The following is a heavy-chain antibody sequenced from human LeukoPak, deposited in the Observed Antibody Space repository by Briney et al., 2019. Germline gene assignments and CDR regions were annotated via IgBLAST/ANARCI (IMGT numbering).Heavy chain of an antibody. CDR2: INWNGGST. J-gene: IGHJ4*02. D-gene: IGHD3-22*01. Sequence: GGSLRLSCAASGFTFDDYGMSWVRQAPGKGLEWVSGINWNGGSTGCADSVKGRFTISRDNAKNSLYLQMNSLRAEDTALYYCAWGARYYYDSSGYSDYWGQGTLVTVSS. CDR3: AWGARYYYDSSGYSDY. CDR1: GFTFDDYG. V-gene: IGHV3-20*04.